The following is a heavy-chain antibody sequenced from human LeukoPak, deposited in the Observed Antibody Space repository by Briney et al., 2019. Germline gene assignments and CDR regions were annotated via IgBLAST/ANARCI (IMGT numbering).Heavy chain of an antibody. CDR2: INPNSGGR. CDR3: ASSVSYCSSTSCRPGDAFDI. J-gene: IGHJ3*02. Sequence: GASVNDSCKASGYIFTGYYMHWVRQAPGPRLEWVGWINPNSGGRNNAQKLQGRVTITRDTSISTAYMELSRLRSDDTAVYYCASSVSYCSSTSCRPGDAFDIWGQGTMVTVSS. D-gene: IGHD2-2*01. V-gene: IGHV1-2*02. CDR1: GYIFTGYY.